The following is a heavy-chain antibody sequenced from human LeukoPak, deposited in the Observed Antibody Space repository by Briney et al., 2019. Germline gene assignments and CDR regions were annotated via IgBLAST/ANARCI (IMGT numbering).Heavy chain of an antibody. V-gene: IGHV3-23*01. Sequence: GGSLRLSCAASGFTFSSYAMSWVRQAPGKGLEWVSAISGSGGSTYYADSAKGRFTISRDNYKNTLYLQMNSLRAEDTAVYYCAKDLGYSYGYALIYFEHGGQGTLVTVYS. CDR2: ISGSGGST. J-gene: IGHJ4*02. CDR3: AKDLGYSYGYALIYFEH. D-gene: IGHD5-18*01. CDR1: GFTFSSYA.